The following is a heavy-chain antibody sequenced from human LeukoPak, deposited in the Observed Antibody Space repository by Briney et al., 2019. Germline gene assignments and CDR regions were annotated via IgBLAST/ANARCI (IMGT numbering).Heavy chain of an antibody. CDR2: ISSSGSTI. Sequence: GGSLRLSCAASGFTFSDYYMSWIRQAPGKGLEWVSYISSSGSTIYYADSVKGRFTISRDNAKNSLYLQMNSLRAEDTTVYYCARDRYDYVWGSYRDYWGQGTLVTVSS. CDR1: GFTFSDYY. V-gene: IGHV3-11*01. D-gene: IGHD3-16*02. CDR3: ARDRYDYVWGSYRDY. J-gene: IGHJ4*02.